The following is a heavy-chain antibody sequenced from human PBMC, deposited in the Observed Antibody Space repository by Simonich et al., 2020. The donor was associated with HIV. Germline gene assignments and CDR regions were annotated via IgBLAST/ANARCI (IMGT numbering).Heavy chain of an antibody. CDR3: ARGFYQRLYYFDY. J-gene: IGHJ4*02. CDR1: GGSFSGYY. D-gene: IGHD2-2*01. V-gene: IGHV4-34*01. Sequence: QVQLQQWGAGLLKPSETLSLTCAVYGGSFSGYYWSWIRQPPGKGLECIGKINHSGSTNYNPSRKSRVTISVDTSKNQFSLKLSSVTAADTSVYYCARGFYQRLYYFDYWGQGTLVTVSS. CDR2: INHSGST.